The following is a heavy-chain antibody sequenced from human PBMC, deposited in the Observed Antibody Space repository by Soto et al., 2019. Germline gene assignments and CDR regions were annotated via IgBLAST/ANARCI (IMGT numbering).Heavy chain of an antibody. J-gene: IGHJ6*02. D-gene: IGHD3-3*01. Sequence: PGESLKISCSASGFTFSIYAMHWVRQAPWKGLEYVSAISSNGGSTYYADSVKGRFTISRDNSKNTLYLQMSSLRAEDTAVYYCVKDPYSIFGVVIKEFYYYGMDVWGQGTTVTVSS. CDR2: ISSNGGST. CDR1: GFTFSIYA. CDR3: VKDPYSIFGVVIKEFYYYGMDV. V-gene: IGHV3-64D*06.